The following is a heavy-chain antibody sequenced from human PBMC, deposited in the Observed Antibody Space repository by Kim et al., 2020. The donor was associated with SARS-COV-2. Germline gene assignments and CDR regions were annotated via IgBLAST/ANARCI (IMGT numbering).Heavy chain of an antibody. Sequence: ASVKVSCKASGYTFTSYDINWVRQATGQGLEWMGWMNPNSGNTGYAQKFQGRVTMTRNTSISTAYMELSSLRSEDTAVYYCARAGVPTYYYDSSGYWNYWGHGTLVTVSS. V-gene: IGHV1-8*01. CDR1: GYTFTSYD. CDR3: ARAGVPTYYYDSSGYWNY. CDR2: MNPNSGNT. D-gene: IGHD3-22*01. J-gene: IGHJ4*01.